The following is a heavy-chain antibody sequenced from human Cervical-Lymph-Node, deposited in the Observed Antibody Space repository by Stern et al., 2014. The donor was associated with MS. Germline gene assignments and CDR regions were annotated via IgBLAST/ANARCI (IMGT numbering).Heavy chain of an antibody. V-gene: IGHV3-30-3*01. CDR3: AREHYYDSTVYYPLFDC. CDR1: GFTFSNYA. Sequence: VQLVESGGGVVQPGRSLRLSCVASGFTFSNYAMHWVRQAPGKGLEWVAIISHGGSDKYYADSVKGRFTISRDNSKNTLYLQMNSLRAEDTAVYHCAREHYYDSTVYYPLFDCWGQGTLVTVSS. J-gene: IGHJ4*02. CDR2: ISHGGSDK. D-gene: IGHD3-22*01.